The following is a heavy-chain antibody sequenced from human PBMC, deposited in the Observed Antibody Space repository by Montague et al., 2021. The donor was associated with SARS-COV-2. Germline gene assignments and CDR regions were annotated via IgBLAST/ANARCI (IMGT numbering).Heavy chain of an antibody. D-gene: IGHD3-16*01. V-gene: IGHV4-31*03. CDR2: VYSGGTT. J-gene: IGHJ6*02. CDR1: GGSMISGGYY. CDR3: VRDGGVRISGGSGDV. Sequence: TLSLTCNVSGGSMISGGYYWSWIRQPPGKGLEWIGYVYSGGTTYYNPSLKSRVTISEDTSKNQFSLRLTSVTAADTAVYYCVRDGGVRISGGSGDVWGQGTTVTVSS.